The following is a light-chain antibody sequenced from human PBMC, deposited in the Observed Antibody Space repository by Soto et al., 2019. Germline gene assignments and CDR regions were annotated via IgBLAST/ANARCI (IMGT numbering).Light chain of an antibody. CDR3: QQSHITRYS. CDR2: RAS. Sequence: DSQMTPNHSSLSASVGDRVTITCRASQTIIFYLHWYQHRPGEAPNLLISRASSLQSGVPSRFSGSGFGTDFTLTICSLQREDFATYYCQQSHITRYSLGQGTNVDIK. CDR1: QTIIFY. J-gene: IGKJ2*03. V-gene: IGKV1-39*01.